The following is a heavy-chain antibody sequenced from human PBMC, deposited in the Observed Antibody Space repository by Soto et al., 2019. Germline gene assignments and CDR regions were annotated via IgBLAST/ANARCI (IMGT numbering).Heavy chain of an antibody. J-gene: IGHJ5*02. CDR2: INPSGAST. CDR3: ARPAGRLANWFDP. CDR1: GYTFTDYR. V-gene: IGHV1-46*01. D-gene: IGHD6-6*01. Sequence: QVQLVQSGAEVKKPGASVKVSCKASGYTFTDYRMIWVRQAPGQGLEWMGIINPSGASTNYAQKCQGRVTLTRDSFTSTVYMELSSLRSEDTAVYYCARPAGRLANWFDPWGQGTLVTVAS.